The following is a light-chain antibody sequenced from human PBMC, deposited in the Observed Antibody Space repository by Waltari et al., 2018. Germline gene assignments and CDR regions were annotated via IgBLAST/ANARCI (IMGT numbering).Light chain of an antibody. Sequence: QSALTQPASVSGSPAPSIIISCTGTSSDVGAYNYVFWFQQHPAKHPKLVIYDVSNRTSGFSNRFSGSKSGNTASLTISGLQAEDEAHYYCSSYTRTTTQVFGGGTKLTVL. CDR1: SSDVGAYNY. J-gene: IGLJ3*02. CDR2: DVS. V-gene: IGLV2-14*03. CDR3: SSYTRTTTQV.